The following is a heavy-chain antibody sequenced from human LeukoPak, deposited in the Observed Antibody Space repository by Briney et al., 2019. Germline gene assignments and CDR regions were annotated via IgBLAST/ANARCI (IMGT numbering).Heavy chain of an antibody. CDR3: ASREEYSTSSVFY. J-gene: IGHJ4*02. Sequence: GGSLRLSCAASGFTFTNYVMTWVRQAPGKGLEWLSGISVSGADTYYADSVKGRFTISRDNSKNTVSLRLNSLRAEDSAIYYCASREEYSTSSVFYWGQGTLVTVSS. CDR1: GFTFTNYV. D-gene: IGHD6-6*01. V-gene: IGHV3-23*01. CDR2: ISVSGADT.